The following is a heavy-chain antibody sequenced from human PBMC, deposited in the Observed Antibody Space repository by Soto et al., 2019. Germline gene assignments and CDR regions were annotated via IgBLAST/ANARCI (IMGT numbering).Heavy chain of an antibody. V-gene: IGHV4-31*03. CDR3: ARGEDFPYYFAY. Sequence: SETLSLTCTVSGGSISSGGYYWSWIRQHPGKGLEWIGYIYYSGSTYYNPSLKSRVTISVDTSKNQFSLKLSSVTAADTAVYYCARGEDFPYYFAYWSQGTVVTVSS. CDR1: GGSISSGGYY. CDR2: IYYSGST. D-gene: IGHD1-26*01. J-gene: IGHJ4*02.